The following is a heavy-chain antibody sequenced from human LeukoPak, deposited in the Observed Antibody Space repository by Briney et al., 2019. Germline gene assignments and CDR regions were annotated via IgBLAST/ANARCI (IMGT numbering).Heavy chain of an antibody. CDR3: VRRRSGSYGYDGFDY. CDR1: GFTFDDYG. D-gene: IGHD1-26*01. J-gene: IGHJ4*02. V-gene: IGHV3-20*04. Sequence: PGGSLRLSCAASGFTFDDYGMSWVRHAPGKGLEWVSGINWNGGSTGYADSVKGRFTISRDNAKNSLYLQMNSLRAEDTALYYCVRRRSGSYGYDGFDYWGQGTLVTVSS. CDR2: INWNGGST.